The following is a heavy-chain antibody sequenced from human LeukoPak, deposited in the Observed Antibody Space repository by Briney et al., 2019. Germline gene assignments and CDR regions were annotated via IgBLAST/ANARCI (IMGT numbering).Heavy chain of an antibody. Sequence: SVKVSCKASGGTFSSYAISWVRQAPGQGLEWMGGIIPIFGTANYAQKFQGRVTITADESTSTAYKELSSLRSEDTAVYYCARVATITRYYYYGMDVWGQGTTVTVSS. V-gene: IGHV1-69*13. D-gene: IGHD5-12*01. CDR2: IIPIFGTA. J-gene: IGHJ6*02. CDR1: GGTFSSYA. CDR3: ARVATITRYYYYGMDV.